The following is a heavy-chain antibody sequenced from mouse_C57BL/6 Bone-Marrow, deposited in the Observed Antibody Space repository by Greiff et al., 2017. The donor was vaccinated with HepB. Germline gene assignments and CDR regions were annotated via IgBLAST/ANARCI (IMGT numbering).Heavy chain of an antibody. CDR2: ISDGGSYT. D-gene: IGHD1-1*01. V-gene: IGHV5-4*01. J-gene: IGHJ4*01. Sequence: EVQLVESGGGLVKPGGSLKLSCAASGFTFSSYAMSWVRQTPEKRLEWVATISDGGSYTYYPDNVKDRFTISRDNAKNNLYLQMSHLKSEDTAMYYCARVDYYYGSSYGRNYAMDYWGQGTSVTVSS. CDR3: ARVDYYYGSSYGRNYAMDY. CDR1: GFTFSSYA.